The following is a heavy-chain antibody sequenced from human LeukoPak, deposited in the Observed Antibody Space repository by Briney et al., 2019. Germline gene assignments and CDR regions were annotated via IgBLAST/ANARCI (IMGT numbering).Heavy chain of an antibody. D-gene: IGHD4-17*01. J-gene: IGHJ4*02. CDR3: ATVRASHYGDWFFDY. V-gene: IGHV4-38-2*02. CDR2: VDPSVNT. CDR1: AYSVTSDYF. Sequence: PSETLSLTCTVSAYSVTSDYFWGWIRQPPGKGLEWISNVDPSVNTYYNPSLKSRATISPDTSKKDFSLKLTSVTAADTAIYYCATVRASHYGDWFFDYWGQGTLVTVSS.